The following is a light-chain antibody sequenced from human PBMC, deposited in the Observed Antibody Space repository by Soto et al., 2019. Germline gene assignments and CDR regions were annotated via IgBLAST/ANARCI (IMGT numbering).Light chain of an antibody. CDR3: QQQNKWPVFT. Sequence: IVMTQSPATLSVSPGERATLSCRASQSVASNLAWYQQRLGQAPRLLVFGASTRSTGIPARFSCSGSGTEFALTISSMQPEDFAVYYCQQQNKWPVFTFGPGTRVDIK. J-gene: IGKJ3*01. CDR2: GAS. V-gene: IGKV3-15*01. CDR1: QSVASN.